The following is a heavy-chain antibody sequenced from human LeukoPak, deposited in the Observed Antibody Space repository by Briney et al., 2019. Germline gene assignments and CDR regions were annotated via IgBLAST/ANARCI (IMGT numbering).Heavy chain of an antibody. J-gene: IGHJ3*02. Sequence: ASVKVSCKASGYTFTSYAITWVRQAPGQGLEWMRWISAYNGNTNYAQKLQGRGTMTTDTSTNTAYMELRSLRSDDTAVYYCARGLQENLAWLQAFTAFDIWGQGTMVTVSS. D-gene: IGHD4-11*01. CDR3: ARGLQENLAWLQAFTAFDI. CDR1: GYTFTSYA. V-gene: IGHV1-18*01. CDR2: ISAYNGNT.